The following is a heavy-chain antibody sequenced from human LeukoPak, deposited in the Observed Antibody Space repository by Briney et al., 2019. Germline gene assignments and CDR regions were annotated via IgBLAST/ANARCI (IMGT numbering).Heavy chain of an antibody. D-gene: IGHD3-10*01. Sequence: SETLSLTCTVSSGSISTYYWSWIRQPPGKGLEWIGFVYYSGNTNYNPSLKSRVTVSVDTSKNQFSLKLSSVTAADTAVYRCARHIGGSGSHDAFDIWGQGTTVTVSS. CDR1: SGSISTYY. J-gene: IGHJ3*02. CDR2: VYYSGNT. V-gene: IGHV4-59*08. CDR3: ARHIGGSGSHDAFDI.